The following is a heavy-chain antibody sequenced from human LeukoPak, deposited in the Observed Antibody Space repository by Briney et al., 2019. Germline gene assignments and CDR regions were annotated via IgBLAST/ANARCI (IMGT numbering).Heavy chain of an antibody. CDR1: GGSINNFY. J-gene: IGHJ4*02. D-gene: IGHD5-18*01. CDR3: ARVTATATRFDY. CDR2: IYYSGST. Sequence: SETLSLTCTVSGGSINNFYWSWIRQPPGKGLEWIGQIYYSGSTNYSPPLKSRVTISVDTSKNQFSLKLSSVTAADTAVYYCARVTATATRFDYWGQGTLVTVSS. V-gene: IGHV4-59*08.